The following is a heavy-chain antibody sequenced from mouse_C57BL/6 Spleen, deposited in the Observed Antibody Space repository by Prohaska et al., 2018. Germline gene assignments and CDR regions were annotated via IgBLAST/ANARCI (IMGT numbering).Heavy chain of an antibody. Sequence: HGKSLEWIGDINPNNGGTIYNQKFKGKATLTVDKSSSTAYMELRSLTSEDTAVYYCARSGYYGSSSYWYFDVWGTGTTVTVSS. CDR2: INPNNGGT. V-gene: IGHV1-18*01. CDR3: ARSGYYGSSSYWYFDV. D-gene: IGHD1-1*01. J-gene: IGHJ1*03.